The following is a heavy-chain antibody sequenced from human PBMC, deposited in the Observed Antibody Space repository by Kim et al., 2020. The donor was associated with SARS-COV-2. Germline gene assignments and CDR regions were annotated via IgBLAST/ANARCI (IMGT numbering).Heavy chain of an antibody. J-gene: IGHJ4*01. D-gene: IGHD2-21*01. CDR2: TYYSSKCCN. V-gene: IGHV6-1*01. CDR3: AREGSFCGGCPVYYF. CDR1: WDRVSRNSSA. Sequence: SQTLSLTCAISWDRVSRNSSAWHLLSQSPSIGLEWLGRTYYSSKCCNDYAVSVNRRIPINADTSKNQFSLQLNSVTPQDTAVYYCAREGSFCGGCPVYYF.